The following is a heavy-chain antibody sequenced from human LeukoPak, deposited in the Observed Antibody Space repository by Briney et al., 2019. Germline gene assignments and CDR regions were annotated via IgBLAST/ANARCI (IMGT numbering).Heavy chain of an antibody. CDR3: ARDRYSAAGTNWFDP. D-gene: IGHD6-13*01. CDR1: GGSISSYY. Sequence: SETLSLTCTVSGGSISSYYWSWIRQPAGKGLEWIGRIYTSGSTNYNPSLKSRVTMSVDTSKNQFSLKLSSVTAADTAVYYCARDRYSAAGTNWFDPWGQGTLVTVSS. CDR2: IYTSGST. V-gene: IGHV4-4*07. J-gene: IGHJ5*02.